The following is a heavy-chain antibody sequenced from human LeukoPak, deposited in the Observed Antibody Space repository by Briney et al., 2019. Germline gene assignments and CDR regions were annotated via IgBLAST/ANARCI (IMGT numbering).Heavy chain of an antibody. CDR2: ISYDGSNK. CDR1: GFTFSSYG. J-gene: IGHJ6*02. D-gene: IGHD3-10*01. Sequence: GGSLRLSCAASGFTFSSYGMHWVRQAPGKGLEWVAVISYDGSNKYYADSVKGRFTISRDNSKNTLYLQMNSLRAEDTAVYYCAKAHLTGSGMYYYYGMDVWGQGTTVTVSS. CDR3: AKAHLTGSGMYYYYGMDV. V-gene: IGHV3-30*18.